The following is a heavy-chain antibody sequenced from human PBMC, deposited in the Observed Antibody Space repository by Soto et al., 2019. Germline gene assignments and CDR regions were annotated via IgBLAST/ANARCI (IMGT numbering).Heavy chain of an antibody. CDR3: ARSAAEPVAWYFDL. V-gene: IGHV1-69*02. D-gene: IGHD6-13*01. J-gene: IGHJ2*01. CDR2: IIPILGIA. CDR1: GGTFSSYT. Sequence: SVKVSCKDSGGTFSSYTISWVRQAPGQGLEWMGRIIPILGIANYAQRFQGRVTITADKSTSTAYMELSSLRSEDTAVYYCARSAAEPVAWYFDLWGRGTLVTVSS.